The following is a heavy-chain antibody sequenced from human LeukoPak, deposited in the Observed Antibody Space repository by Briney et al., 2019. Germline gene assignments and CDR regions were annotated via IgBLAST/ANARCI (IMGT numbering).Heavy chain of an antibody. J-gene: IGHJ6*02. V-gene: IGHV3-66*01. Sequence: GGSLRLSCAASGFTVSSNYMSWVRQAPGKGLEWVSVIYSGGSTYYADSVKGRFTISRDNSKNTLYLQMNGLRAEDTAVYYCARERWELHSSLYYYYGMDVWGQGTTVTVSS. CDR1: GFTVSSNY. D-gene: IGHD1-26*01. CDR2: IYSGGST. CDR3: ARERWELHSSLYYYYGMDV.